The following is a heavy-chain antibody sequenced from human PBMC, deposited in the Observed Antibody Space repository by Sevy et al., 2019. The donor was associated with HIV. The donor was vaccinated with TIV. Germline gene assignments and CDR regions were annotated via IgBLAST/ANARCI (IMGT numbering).Heavy chain of an antibody. J-gene: IGHJ4*02. D-gene: IGHD4-17*01. CDR2: ITNSGSTK. CDR1: GFPFSSYE. CDR3: ARDLPPSATTVAHFDY. Sequence: GWSLRLSCTASGFPFSSYEMNWVRQAPGKGLEWVSYITNSGSTKYYSDSVKGRFTISRDNAKNSLYLQMNNLRAEDTAVYYCARDLPPSATTVAHFDYWGRGTLVTVSS. V-gene: IGHV3-48*03.